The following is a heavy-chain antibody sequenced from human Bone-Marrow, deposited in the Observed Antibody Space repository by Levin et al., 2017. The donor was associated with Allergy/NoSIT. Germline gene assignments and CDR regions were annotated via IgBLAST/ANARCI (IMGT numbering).Heavy chain of an antibody. Sequence: SETLSLTCTVSGASINSYGYNWNWIRQLPGKGLEWIGYIYYSGGTYYNPSLKSRVTISLDTSKNQFSLKVTSVTAADTAVYYCVRVFRNHYGSGTYYYYMDVWGKGATVTVSS. CDR3: VRVFRNHYGSGTYYYYMDV. CDR1: GASINSYGYN. CDR2: IYYSGGT. D-gene: IGHD3-10*01. V-gene: IGHV4-31*03. J-gene: IGHJ6*03.